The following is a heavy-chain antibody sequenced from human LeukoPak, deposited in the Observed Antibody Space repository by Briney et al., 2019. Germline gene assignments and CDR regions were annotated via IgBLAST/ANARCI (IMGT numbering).Heavy chain of an antibody. Sequence: PSQTLSLTCTVSGGSISSGSYYWSWIRQPAGKGLEWIGRIYTSGSTNYNPSLKSRVTMSVDTSKNQFSLKLSSVTAADTAVYYCARSGFGDLSYYYYYVDVWGKGTTVTISS. CDR2: IYTSGST. D-gene: IGHD3-10*01. J-gene: IGHJ6*03. CDR3: ARSGFGDLSYYYYYVDV. V-gene: IGHV4-61*02. CDR1: GGSISSGSYY.